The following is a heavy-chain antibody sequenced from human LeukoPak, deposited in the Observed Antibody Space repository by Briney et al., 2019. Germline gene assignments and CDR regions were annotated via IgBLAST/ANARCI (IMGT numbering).Heavy chain of an antibody. D-gene: IGHD4-23*01. J-gene: IGHJ6*02. CDR2: IWYDGSNK. CDR1: GFTFSSYG. V-gene: IGHV3-33*01. Sequence: PGGSLRLSWAASGFTFSSYGMHWVSQAPGKGLEWVAVIWYDGSNKYYADSVKGRFTISRDNSKNTLYLQMNSLRAEDTAVYYCAREATVVTPIYYGMDVWGQGTTVTVSS. CDR3: AREATVVTPIYYGMDV.